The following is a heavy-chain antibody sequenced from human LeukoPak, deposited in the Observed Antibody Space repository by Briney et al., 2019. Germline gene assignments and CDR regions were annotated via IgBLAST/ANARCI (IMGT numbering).Heavy chain of an antibody. CDR2: ISDSGST. V-gene: IGHV4-59*11. J-gene: IGHJ6*02. D-gene: IGHD3-3*01. CDR3: ARVSVDDFWSGYYYGMDV. CDR1: GGSLSTHH. Sequence: PSETLSLTCVVSGGSLSTHHWSWIRQSPGRGLEWIGYISDSGSTNYNPSLKSRVTISVDTSKNQFSLMLSSVTAADTAVYYCARVSVDDFWSGYYYGMDVWGQGTTVTVSS.